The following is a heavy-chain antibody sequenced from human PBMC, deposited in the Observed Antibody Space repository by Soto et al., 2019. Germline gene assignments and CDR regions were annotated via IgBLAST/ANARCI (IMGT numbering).Heavy chain of an antibody. J-gene: IGHJ4*02. V-gene: IGHV3-49*04. CDR3: TRVEYYDSSGYYFDY. D-gene: IGHD3-22*01. Sequence: GGSLRLSCTASGLTLGDYAMSWVRQAQGKGREWVGFIRCKSYGGTTEYSASVKGRFTISTDDSKSITYLQMNSLKTEDTAVFYCTRVEYYDSSGYYFDYWGQGTLVTVSS. CDR2: IRCKSYGGTT. CDR1: GLTLGDYA.